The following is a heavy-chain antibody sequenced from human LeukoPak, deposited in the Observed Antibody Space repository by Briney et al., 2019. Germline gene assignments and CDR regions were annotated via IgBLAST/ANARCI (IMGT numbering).Heavy chain of an antibody. V-gene: IGHV3-21*01. CDR2: ISSSSSYI. D-gene: IGHD6-13*01. CDR3: ARSIAAAGPTEFDP. Sequence: GGSLRPSCAASGFTFSSYSMNWVRQAPGKGLEWVSSISSSSSYIYYADSVKGRFTISRDNAKNSLYLQMNSLRAEDTAVYYCARSIAAAGPTEFDPWGQGTLVTVSS. CDR1: GFTFSSYS. J-gene: IGHJ5*02.